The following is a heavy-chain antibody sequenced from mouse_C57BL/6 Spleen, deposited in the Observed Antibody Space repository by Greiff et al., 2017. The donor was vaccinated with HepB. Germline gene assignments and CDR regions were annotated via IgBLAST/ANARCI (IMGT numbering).Heavy chain of an antibody. J-gene: IGHJ4*01. CDR1: GYTFTSYW. CDR2: IDPSDSET. CDR3: ARSPTAQASYYYAMDY. D-gene: IGHD3-2*02. Sequence: QVQLQQPGAELVRPGSSVKLSCKASGYTFTSYWMHWVKQRPIQGLEWIGNIDPSDSETHYNQKFKDKATLTVDKSSSTAYIQLSSLTSEDSAVYYCARSPTAQASYYYAMDYWGQGTSVTVSS. V-gene: IGHV1-52*01.